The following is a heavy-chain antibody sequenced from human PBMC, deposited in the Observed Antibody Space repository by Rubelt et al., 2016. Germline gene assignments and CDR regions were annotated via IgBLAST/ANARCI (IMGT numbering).Heavy chain of an antibody. Sequence: QVQLVQSGAEVKKPGASVKVSCKAPGYRFTGPYMHWVRQAPGQGLEWMGRINPNSGGTNYAQKFQGRVTMTRDTSISIALMEVIRLRSDDTAVYYCAQDGVYGMDVWGQGTTVTVSS. V-gene: IGHV1-2*06. CDR1: GYRFTGPY. D-gene: IGHD2-8*01. J-gene: IGHJ6*02. CDR3: AQDGVYGMDV. CDR2: INPNSGGT.